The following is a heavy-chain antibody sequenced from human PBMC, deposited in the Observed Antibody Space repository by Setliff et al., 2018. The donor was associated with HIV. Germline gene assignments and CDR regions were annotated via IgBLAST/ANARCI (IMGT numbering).Heavy chain of an antibody. CDR3: ARVPYRSAWFSGGLDAFDI. V-gene: IGHV1-18*01. J-gene: IGHJ3*02. D-gene: IGHD6-13*01. Sequence: GASVKVSCKASGYSFARYGLSWVRQAPGQGLEWMGWISGFNGNTKYAQSFQDRVAMTTETATSTAYMEMRSLRSDDTAVYFCARVPYRSAWFSGGLDAFDIWGQGTMVTVSS. CDR2: ISGFNGNT. CDR1: GYSFARYG.